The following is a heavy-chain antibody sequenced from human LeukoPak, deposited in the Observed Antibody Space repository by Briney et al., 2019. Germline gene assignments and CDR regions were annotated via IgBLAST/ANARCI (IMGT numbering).Heavy chain of an antibody. J-gene: IGHJ4*02. CDR1: GFTFSSYW. D-gene: IGHD3-10*01. V-gene: IGHV3-74*01. CDR2: INTDGSAT. Sequence: GGSLRLSCAASGFTFSSYWMHWVRQAPGKGLVWVSRINTDGSATSYADSVKGRFTISRDNAKNSLYLQMNSLRAEDTAVYYCARGGRDYYGSGSPFDYWGQGTLVTVSS. CDR3: ARGGRDYYGSGSPFDY.